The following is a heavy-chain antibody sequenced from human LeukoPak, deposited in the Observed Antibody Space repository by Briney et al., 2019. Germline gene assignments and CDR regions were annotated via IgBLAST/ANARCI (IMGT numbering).Heavy chain of an antibody. D-gene: IGHD4-17*01. V-gene: IGHV3-21*01. CDR1: GFTFSTYS. J-gene: IGHJ1*01. CDR3: ARDMTTATTCYLQH. Sequence: GGSLRLSCAASGFTFSTYSMNWVRQAPGKGLEWVSSISSSSNYIYYADSVKGRFSISRDDAKNSLFLQMNGLRAEDTAVFYCARDMTTATTCYLQHWGQGTLVTVSS. CDR2: ISSSSNYI.